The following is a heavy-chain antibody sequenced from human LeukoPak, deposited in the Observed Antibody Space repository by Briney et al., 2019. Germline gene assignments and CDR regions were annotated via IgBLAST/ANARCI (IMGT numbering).Heavy chain of an antibody. V-gene: IGHV4-31*03. Sequence: SETLSLTCTVSGGSIRSRDYYWGWIRQPPVKGLEWIGYISYSGATYYNPSLKSRLSISMDTSKNLFSLKLSSVTAADTAKYYCTRDWGDGYNFWGQGTLVTVSS. CDR1: GGSIRSRDYY. J-gene: IGHJ4*02. CDR3: TRDWGDGYNF. D-gene: IGHD5-24*01. CDR2: ISYSGAT.